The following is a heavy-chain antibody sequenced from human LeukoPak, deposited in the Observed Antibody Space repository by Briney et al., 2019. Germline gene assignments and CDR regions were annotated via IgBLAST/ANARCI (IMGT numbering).Heavy chain of an antibody. CDR2: ISYDGSNK. V-gene: IGHV3-30*18. J-gene: IGHJ3*02. CDR3: AKDSGGYGDFNDAFDI. Sequence: GGSLRLSCAASGFTFSSYGMHWVRQAPGKGLEWVAVISYDGSNKYYADSVKGRFTISRDNSKNTLYLQMNSLRAEDTAVYYCAKDSGGYGDFNDAFDIWGQGTMVTVSS. CDR1: GFTFSSYG. D-gene: IGHD4-17*01.